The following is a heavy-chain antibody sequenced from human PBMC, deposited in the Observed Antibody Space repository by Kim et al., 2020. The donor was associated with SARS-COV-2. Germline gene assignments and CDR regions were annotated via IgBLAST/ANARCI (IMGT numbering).Heavy chain of an antibody. CDR3: AREALLGGRHYYTGMDV. Sequence: GGSLRLSCVGSGFTFSSYFINWVRLAPGKGLEWVSSIRSDGKDIYYADSVKGRFTVSRDNAKNSLFLQMDSLRAEDTAVYYCAREALLGGRHYYTGMDV. J-gene: IGHJ6*01. CDR1: GFTFSSYF. V-gene: IGHV3-21*01. D-gene: IGHD3-3*01. CDR2: IRSDGKDI.